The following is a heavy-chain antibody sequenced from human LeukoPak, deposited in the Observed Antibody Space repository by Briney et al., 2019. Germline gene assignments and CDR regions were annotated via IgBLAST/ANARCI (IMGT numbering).Heavy chain of an antibody. J-gene: IGHJ6*04. V-gene: IGHV4-34*01. Sequence: SETLSLTCAVYGGSFSGYYWSWIRQPPGKGLERIGEINHSGSTNYNPSLKSRVTISVDTSKNQFSLKLSSVTAADTAVYYCARAARYSSGWSLVYGMDVWGKGTTVTVSS. CDR3: ARAARYSSGWSLVYGMDV. CDR2: INHSGST. D-gene: IGHD6-19*01. CDR1: GGSFSGYY.